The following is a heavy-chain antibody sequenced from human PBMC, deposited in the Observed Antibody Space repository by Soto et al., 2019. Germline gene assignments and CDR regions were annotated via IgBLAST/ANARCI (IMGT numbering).Heavy chain of an antibody. D-gene: IGHD4-17*01. J-gene: IGHJ4*02. CDR3: SKDQGANHDYGDPFDH. CDR2: ISGSGGYT. Sequence: EVQLLDSGGGLVQPGGSLRLSCAASGFTFSNYAMSWVRQAPGKGLERVSVISGSGGYTDYADSVKGRFTISRDNSRNKGYLKKNSLRGEDTGNYYLSKDQGANHDYGDPFDHWGQGTLVTVSS. CDR1: GFTFSNYA. V-gene: IGHV3-23*01.